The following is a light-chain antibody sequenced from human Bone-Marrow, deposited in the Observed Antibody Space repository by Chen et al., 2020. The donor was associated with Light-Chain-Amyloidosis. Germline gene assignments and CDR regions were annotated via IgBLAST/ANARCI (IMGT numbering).Light chain of an antibody. CDR3: QVWDRSSDRPV. V-gene: IGLV3-21*02. J-gene: IGLJ3*02. CDR2: DDS. CDR1: NIGYTS. Sequence: SYVLRQPSSVSVAPGQTATIACGGNNIGYTSVHWYQQTPGQAPLLVVYDDSDRPSGIPERLSGSNSGNTATLTISRVEAGDEADYYGQVWDRSSDRPVFGGGTKLTVL.